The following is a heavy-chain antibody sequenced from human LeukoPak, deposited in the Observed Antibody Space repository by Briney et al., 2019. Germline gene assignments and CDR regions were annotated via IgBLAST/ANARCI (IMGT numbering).Heavy chain of an antibody. J-gene: IGHJ4*02. V-gene: IGHV3-33*01. CDR2: IWNDGSET. Sequence: GGSLRLSCAASGFIFSNYGMHWVRQAPGKRLEWVAVIWNDGSETFHADSVKGRFRIARDNSKNTLYLQMNSLGAEGTAVYFCARDMGRAWYGPPDYWGQGTLVTVSS. CDR1: GFIFSNYG. CDR3: ARDMGRAWYGPPDY. D-gene: IGHD6-13*01.